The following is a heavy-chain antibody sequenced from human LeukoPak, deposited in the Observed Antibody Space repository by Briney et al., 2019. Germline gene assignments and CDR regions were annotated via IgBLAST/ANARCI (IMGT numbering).Heavy chain of an antibody. Sequence: GASVKVSCKASGYTFTSYGISWVRQAPVQGLEWMGWISAYNGNTNYAQKLQGRVTMTTDTSTSTAYMELRSLRSDDTAVYYCARGYGSGASTSYSDFWSGPTPPYYFDYWGQGTLVTVSS. CDR3: ARGYGSGASTSYSDFWSGPTPPYYFDY. D-gene: IGHD3-3*01. CDR1: GYTFTSYG. CDR2: ISAYNGNT. V-gene: IGHV1-18*01. J-gene: IGHJ4*02.